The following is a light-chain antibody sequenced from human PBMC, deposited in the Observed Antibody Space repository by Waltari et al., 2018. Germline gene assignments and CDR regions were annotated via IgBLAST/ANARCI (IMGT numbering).Light chain of an antibody. CDR3: MQSLQPPGT. CDR2: LSS. CDR1: QSLLHSNGNNY. Sequence: IVMIQSPLSLPVTPGQPASIPFRSSQSLLHSNGNNYLDWFLQKPGQSPQLLISLSSNRASGVPDRFSGSGSGTYFTLNIRRVEPEDVGVYYCMQSLQPPGTFGQGTKLEIK. V-gene: IGKV2-28*01. J-gene: IGKJ2*02.